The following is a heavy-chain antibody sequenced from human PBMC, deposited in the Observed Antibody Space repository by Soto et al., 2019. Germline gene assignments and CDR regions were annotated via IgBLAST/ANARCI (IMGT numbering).Heavy chain of an antibody. V-gene: IGHV1-18*01. CDR3: ARVLASFLSDTVTSLIVDYYYYYGMDV. CDR1: GYTFTSYG. J-gene: IGHJ6*02. CDR2: TSAYNVNT. D-gene: IGHD4-17*01. Sequence: QVQLVQSGAEVKKPGASVKVSCKASGYTFTSYGISWVRQAPGQGLEWMGRTSAYNVNTNDAQKLQGRDTMTTDTYTSRAYMELRSLRSDDTAVYYCARVLASFLSDTVTSLIVDYYYYYGMDVWGQGTTVTVSS.